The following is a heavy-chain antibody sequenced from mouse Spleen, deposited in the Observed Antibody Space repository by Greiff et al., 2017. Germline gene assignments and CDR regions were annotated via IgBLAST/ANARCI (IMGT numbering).Heavy chain of an antibody. J-gene: IGHJ2*01. D-gene: IGHD4-1*01. CDR3: ARSLKLTGYFDY. Sequence: QVQLQQSGPELVKPGASVKISCKASGYAFSSSWMNWVKQRPGKGLEWIGRIYPGDGDTNYNGKFKGKATLTADKSSSTAYMQLSSLTSEDSAVYFCARSLKLTGYFDYWGQGTTLTVSS. CDR1: GYAFSSSW. CDR2: IYPGDGDT. V-gene: IGHV1-82*01.